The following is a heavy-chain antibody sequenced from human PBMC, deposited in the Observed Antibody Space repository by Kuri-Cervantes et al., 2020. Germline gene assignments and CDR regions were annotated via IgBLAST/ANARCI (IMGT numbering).Heavy chain of an antibody. CDR3: ARDHSSSWYNYFDY. CDR2: ISYDGSNK. Sequence: GGSLRLSCAASGFTFSSYAMHWVRQAPGKGLEWVAVISYDGSNKYYADSVKGRFTISRDNSKNTLYLQMNSLRAEDTTVYYCARDHSSSWYNYFDYWGQGTLVTVSS. D-gene: IGHD6-13*01. J-gene: IGHJ4*02. V-gene: IGHV3-30-3*01. CDR1: GFTFSSYA.